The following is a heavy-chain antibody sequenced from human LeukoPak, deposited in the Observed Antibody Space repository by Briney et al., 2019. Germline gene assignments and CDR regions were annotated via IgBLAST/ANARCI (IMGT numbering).Heavy chain of an antibody. Sequence: ASVKVSCKASGYTFSNYGISWVRQAPGQGLEWMGRISAYNGNTNYAQKIQGRVTMTTDTSTSTAYMELRSLRPDDTAVYYCARDSADCSGGSCYSAEYFQHWGQGTLVTVPS. CDR2: ISAYNGNT. CDR1: GYTFSNYG. J-gene: IGHJ1*01. V-gene: IGHV1-18*01. D-gene: IGHD2-15*01. CDR3: ARDSADCSGGSCYSAEYFQH.